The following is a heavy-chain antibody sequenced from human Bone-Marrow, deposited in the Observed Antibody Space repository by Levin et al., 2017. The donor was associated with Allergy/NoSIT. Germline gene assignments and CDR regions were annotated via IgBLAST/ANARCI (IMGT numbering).Heavy chain of an antibody. CDR2: ITWIRYSV. J-gene: IGHJ6*02. CDR1: GFTFDDYA. Sequence: SCAASGFTFDDYAMHWVRLAPGKGLEWVSTITWIRYSVVYADSVQGRFTITRDNAKNSLYLQMNSLRPEDTALYYCAKARLATTAIDYCYNAGLDVWGQGTTVTVSS. CDR3: AKARLATTAIDYCYNAGLDV. V-gene: IGHV3-9*01. D-gene: IGHD5-12*01.